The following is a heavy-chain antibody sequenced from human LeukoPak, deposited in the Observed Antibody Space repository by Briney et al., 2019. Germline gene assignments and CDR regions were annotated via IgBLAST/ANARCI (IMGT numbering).Heavy chain of an antibody. D-gene: IGHD6-6*01. J-gene: IGHJ6*02. CDR2: IRSDGGDT. CDR1: GFTFSNYW. CDR3: ARLAARQILGYYGMDV. V-gene: IGHV3-74*01. Sequence: GGSLRLSCAASGFTFSNYWMHWVRQVPGKGLVWVSRIRSDGGDTTYADFVQGRFTISRDNVKNMLYLQMNSLRAEDTAVYYCARLAARQILGYYGMDVWGQGTTVTVSS.